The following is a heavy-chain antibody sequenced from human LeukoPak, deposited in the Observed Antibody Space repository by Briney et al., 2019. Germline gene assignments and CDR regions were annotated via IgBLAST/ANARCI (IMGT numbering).Heavy chain of an antibody. CDR1: GYSIGSGYY. Sequence: SETLSLTCTISGYSIGSGYYWGWIRQPPGKGLEWIGEINHSGSTNYNPSLKSRVTISVDTSKNQFSLKLSSVTAADTAVYYCARDKRWLQYQPRGWFDPWGQGTLVTVSS. CDR3: ARDKRWLQYQPRGWFDP. D-gene: IGHD5-24*01. CDR2: INHSGST. V-gene: IGHV4-38-2*02. J-gene: IGHJ5*02.